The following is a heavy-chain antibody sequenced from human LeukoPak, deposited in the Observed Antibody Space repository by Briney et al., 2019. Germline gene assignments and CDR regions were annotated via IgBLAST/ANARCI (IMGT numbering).Heavy chain of an antibody. V-gene: IGHV4-31*03. D-gene: IGHD3-10*01. Sequence: PSQTLSLTCTVSGGSISSGGYHWGWIRQHPGKGLEWIGHVYYTGSSYYNPSLKSRVTISVGTSKNQFSLKLSSVTAADTAVYYCARRQNYYGSGSHNNWFDPWGQGTLVTVSS. CDR2: VYYTGSS. J-gene: IGHJ5*02. CDR3: ARRQNYYGSGSHNNWFDP. CDR1: GGSISSGGYH.